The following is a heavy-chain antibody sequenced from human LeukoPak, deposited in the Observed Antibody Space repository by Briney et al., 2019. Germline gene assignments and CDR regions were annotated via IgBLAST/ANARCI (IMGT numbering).Heavy chain of an antibody. V-gene: IGHV3-48*01. CDR1: GFTFSDYS. Sequence: VGSLRLSCAASGFTFSDYSMNWVRQAPGKGLEWVSYISSSSSTIFYAASEKGRFTISRDNAKNSLYLQMDSLRAEDTAVYYCASRVGALEYWGQGTLVTDSS. J-gene: IGHJ4*02. CDR2: ISSSSSTI. CDR3: ASRVGALEY. D-gene: IGHD1-26*01.